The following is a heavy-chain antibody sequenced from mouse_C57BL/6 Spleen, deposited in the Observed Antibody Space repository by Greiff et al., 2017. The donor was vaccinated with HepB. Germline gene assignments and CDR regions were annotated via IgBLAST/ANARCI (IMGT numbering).Heavy chain of an antibody. J-gene: IGHJ1*03. D-gene: IGHD1-1*01. CDR3: AREFSYYYGSSPWYFDV. CDR2: INYDGSST. Sequence: EVQLVESEGGLVQPGSSMKLSCTASGFTFSDYYMAWVRQVPEKGLEWVANINYDGSSTYYMDSLKSRFIISRDNAKNILYLQMSSLKSEDTATYYFAREFSYYYGSSPWYFDVWGTGTTVTVSS. V-gene: IGHV5-16*01. CDR1: GFTFSDYY.